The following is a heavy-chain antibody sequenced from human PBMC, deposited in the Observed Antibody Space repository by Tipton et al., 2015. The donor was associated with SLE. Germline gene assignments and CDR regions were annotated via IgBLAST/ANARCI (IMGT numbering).Heavy chain of an antibody. D-gene: IGHD3-16*01. CDR3: ARSDGGY. J-gene: IGHJ4*02. Sequence: LRLSCTVSGGSINSYYWSWIRQPPGEGLEWIGYIHSSGSTNYNSSLESRVTISIDTSRNQFSLKLTSVTAADTAVYYCARSDGGYWGQGTLVTVSS. CDR2: IHSSGST. CDR1: GGSINSYY. V-gene: IGHV4-59*01.